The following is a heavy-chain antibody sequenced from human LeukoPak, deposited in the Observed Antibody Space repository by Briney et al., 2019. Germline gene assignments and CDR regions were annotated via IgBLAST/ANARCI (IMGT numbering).Heavy chain of an antibody. CDR1: GGSISSYY. V-gene: IGHV4-59*01. Sequence: TTSETLSLTCTVSGGSISSYYWSWIRQTPGKGLEWIGYIYYSGSTNFNPSLKSRVTISVDTSKNQFSLKMSSVTAADTAVYFSARGGPPGYYYDYYMDVWGKGTTVTISS. J-gene: IGHJ6*03. CDR3: ARGGPPGYYYDYYMDV. CDR2: IYYSGST.